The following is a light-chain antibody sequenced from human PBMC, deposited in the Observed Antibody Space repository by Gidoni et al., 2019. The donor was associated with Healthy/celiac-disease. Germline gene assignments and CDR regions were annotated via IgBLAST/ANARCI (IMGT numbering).Light chain of an antibody. CDR2: AAS. CDR3: QQSYSTPRT. Sequence: SQMTQYPSSLSASVGDRVTITCRASQSISSYLNWYQQKPGKAPKLLIYAASSLQSGVPSRFSGSGSGTDFTLTISSLQPEDFATYYCQQSYSTPRTFGQGTKVEIK. CDR1: QSISSY. J-gene: IGKJ1*01. V-gene: IGKV1-39*01.